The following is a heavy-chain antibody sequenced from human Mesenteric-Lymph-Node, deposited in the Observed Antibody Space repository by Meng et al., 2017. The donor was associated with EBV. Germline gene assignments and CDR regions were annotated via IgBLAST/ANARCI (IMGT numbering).Heavy chain of an antibody. Sequence: GPGPRQPWESASPTSSVIVRSSRGSNSHWIPQHPWNGLVWIGEINQSGSTNYNPSLKSRVTIPVDTSKNQFSLKLSSVTAADTAVYYCARGEKGPIDYWGQGTLVTVSS. J-gene: IGHJ4*02. CDR2: INQSGST. V-gene: IGHV4-34*01. CDR3: ARGEKGPIDY. CDR1: VRSSRGSN.